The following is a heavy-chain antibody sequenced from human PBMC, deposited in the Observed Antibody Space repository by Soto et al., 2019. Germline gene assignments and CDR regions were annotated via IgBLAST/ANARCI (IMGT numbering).Heavy chain of an antibody. J-gene: IGHJ4*02. CDR1: GGTFSTYT. CDR3: AREIEVSVLSAAQLFDY. V-gene: IGHV1-69*04. D-gene: IGHD2-2*01. CDR2: IIPILGIR. Sequence: GASVKVSCKASGGTFSTYTISWVRQAPGQGLEWMGRIIPILGIRNYAQKFQGRVTITADKSTSTAYMELSSLRSEDTAVYYCAREIEVSVLSAAQLFDYWGQGTLVTVSS.